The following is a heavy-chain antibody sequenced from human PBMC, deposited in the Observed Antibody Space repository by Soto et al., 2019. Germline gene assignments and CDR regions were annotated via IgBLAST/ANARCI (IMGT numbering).Heavy chain of an antibody. V-gene: IGHV3-21*01. J-gene: IGHJ4*01. D-gene: IGHD3-10*01. CDR3: ASLSRFALDY. CDR1: GFAFSSYT. Sequence: LRLSCAASGFAFSSYTMNWVRQAPGKGLEWVSSISGGGDYIYYTGSVKGRFSISRDNAKNSLYLQMDSLRAEDTAVYYCASLSRFALDYWGQGTLVTVSS. CDR2: ISGGGDYI.